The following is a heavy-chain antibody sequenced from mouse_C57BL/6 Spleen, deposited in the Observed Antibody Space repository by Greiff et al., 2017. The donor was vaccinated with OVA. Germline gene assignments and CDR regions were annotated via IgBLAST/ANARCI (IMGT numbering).Heavy chain of an antibody. Sequence: EVMLVESGGGLVKPGGSLKLSCAASGFTFSSYAMSWVRQTPEKRLEWVATISDGGSYTYYPDNVKGRFTISRDNAKNNLYLQMSHLKSEDTAMYYCARDYYYCDYWGQGTTLTVSS. V-gene: IGHV5-4*01. CDR2: ISDGGSYT. CDR3: ARDYYYCDY. D-gene: IGHD1-1*01. J-gene: IGHJ2*01. CDR1: GFTFSSYA.